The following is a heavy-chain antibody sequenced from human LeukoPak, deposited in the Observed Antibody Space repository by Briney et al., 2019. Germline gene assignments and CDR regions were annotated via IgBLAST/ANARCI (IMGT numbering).Heavy chain of an antibody. CDR1: GFTFSSYA. V-gene: IGHV3-30-3*01. J-gene: IGHJ4*02. D-gene: IGHD2-15*01. CDR2: ISYDGSNK. Sequence: PGGSLRLSCAASGFTFSSYAMSWVRQAPGKGLEWVAVISYDGSNKYYADSVKGRFTISRDNSKNTLYLQMNSLRAEDTAVYYCAREGSGGSCYPGCYFDYWGQGTLVTVSS. CDR3: AREGSGGSCYPGCYFDY.